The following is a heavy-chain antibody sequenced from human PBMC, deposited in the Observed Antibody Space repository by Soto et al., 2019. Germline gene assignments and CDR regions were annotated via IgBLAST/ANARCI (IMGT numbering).Heavy chain of an antibody. J-gene: IGHJ3*01. CDR3: ARQARSHSSGYSTDAFDV. D-gene: IGHD3-22*01. Sequence: GESLKISCKGSGYSFSAHWIGWVRQMPGKGLEWMGIIYPGDSDTRYSPSFQGQVTISADKSISTAYLQWSSLKASDTAMYYCARQARSHSSGYSTDAFDVWGQGTMVTVSS. CDR2: IYPGDSDT. V-gene: IGHV5-51*01. CDR1: GYSFSAHW.